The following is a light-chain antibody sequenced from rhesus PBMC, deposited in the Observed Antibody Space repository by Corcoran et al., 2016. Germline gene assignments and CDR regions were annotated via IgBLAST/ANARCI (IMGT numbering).Light chain of an antibody. CDR2: RAS. Sequence: DIQMTQSPSSLSASVGDTVTFTCRASQGINNWLAWYQQKPGKAPKLLIYRASSLQSGVPSRFSGSGSGTDFTLTISGLQSEDFATYYCQKYTSKPYSFGQGTKVEIK. J-gene: IGKJ2*01. CDR1: QGINNW. V-gene: IGKV1-22*01. CDR3: QKYTSKPYS.